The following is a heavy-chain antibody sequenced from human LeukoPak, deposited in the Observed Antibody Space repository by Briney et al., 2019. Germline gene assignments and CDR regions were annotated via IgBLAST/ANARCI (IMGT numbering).Heavy chain of an antibody. D-gene: IGHD1-26*01. CDR3: ARRIMGSSWIDY. CDR1: GASINSHSW. Sequence: SETLSLTCAVSGASINSHSWWSWVRQPPGKGLEWIGEICHTGDANYKPSLRSRVTISVDTSKNRFSLNLNSVTAADTAVYYCARRIMGSSWIDYWGQGTLVTVSS. V-gene: IGHV4-4*02. CDR2: ICHTGDA. J-gene: IGHJ4*02.